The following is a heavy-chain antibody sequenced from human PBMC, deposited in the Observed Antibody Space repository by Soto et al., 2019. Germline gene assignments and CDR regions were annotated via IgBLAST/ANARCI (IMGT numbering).Heavy chain of an antibody. V-gene: IGHV3-7*03. J-gene: IGHJ4*02. CDR3: ARPNDIAAAGGCDY. D-gene: IGHD6-13*01. CDR1: GFTFSDYW. Sequence: GGSLRLSCAASGFTFSDYWMNWVRQAPGKGLEWVANIKEDGSEKYYVDSVKGRFTISRDNANNSLYLQMNSLRAEDTAVYYCARPNDIAAAGGCDYWGQGTLVTVSS. CDR2: IKEDGSEK.